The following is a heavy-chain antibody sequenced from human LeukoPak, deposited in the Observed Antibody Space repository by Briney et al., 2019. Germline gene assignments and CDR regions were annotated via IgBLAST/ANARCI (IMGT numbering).Heavy chain of an antibody. J-gene: IGHJ4*02. CDR2: ISGSGGST. V-gene: IGHV3-23*01. CDR3: AKGGLRFLEWLPTDY. D-gene: IGHD3-3*01. Sequence: GGPLRLSCAASGFTFSSYAMSWVRQAPGKGLEWVSAISGSGGSTYYADSVKGRFTISRDNSKNTLYLQMNSLRAEDTAVYYCAKGGLRFLEWLPTDYWGQGTLVTVSS. CDR1: GFTFSSYA.